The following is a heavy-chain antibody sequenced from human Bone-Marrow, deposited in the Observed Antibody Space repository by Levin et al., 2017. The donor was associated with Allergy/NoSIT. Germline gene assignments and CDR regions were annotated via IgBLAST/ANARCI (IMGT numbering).Heavy chain of an antibody. CDR3: ARDSFCSGENCKDWFDA. Sequence: AGGSLRLSCDVSGGSITSGHWWSWVRQSPGKGLEWIGEIYQTGSTNYNPSLKSRVSISIEKSNNQFSLKLTSVTAADTAVYYCARDSFCSGENCKDWFDAWGQGTLVTVSS. D-gene: IGHD2-15*01. V-gene: IGHV4-4*02. CDR1: GGSITSGHW. CDR2: IYQTGST. J-gene: IGHJ5*02.